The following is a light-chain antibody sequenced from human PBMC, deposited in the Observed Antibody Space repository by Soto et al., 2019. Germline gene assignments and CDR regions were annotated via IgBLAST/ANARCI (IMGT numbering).Light chain of an antibody. J-gene: IGKJ5*01. Sequence: ESLLTQSPGTLSFSPGEGATLSWRASQRVSSNYLGWYQQKPGQAPRLLIYVASTRATGIPARFSGSGSGTEFTLTISSLQSEDFAVYYCQQRRSWQVTFGQGTRLEIK. CDR1: QRVSSNY. CDR3: QQRRSWQVT. CDR2: VAS. V-gene: IGKV3D-20*02.